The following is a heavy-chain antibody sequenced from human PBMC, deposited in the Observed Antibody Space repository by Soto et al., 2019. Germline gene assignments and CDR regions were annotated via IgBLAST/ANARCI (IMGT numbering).Heavy chain of an antibody. CDR2: IDIFSATI. J-gene: IGHJ4*02. D-gene: IGHD2-15*01. CDR3: ARDGVAEIDY. CDR1: GFTFSDYN. Sequence: EVQLVESGGGLVRPGGSLRLSCAASGFTFSDYNMIWVRQAPGKGLQWVSYIDIFSATIYYADSVRGRFTISRDNAKNSLYLQMNSLRDEDTAVYYCARDGVAEIDYWGQGTLVTVSS. V-gene: IGHV3-48*02.